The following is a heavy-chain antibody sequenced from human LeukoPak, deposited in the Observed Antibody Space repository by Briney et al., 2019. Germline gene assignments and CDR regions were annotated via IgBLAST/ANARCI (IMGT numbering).Heavy chain of an antibody. V-gene: IGHV3-33*06. CDR2: IWYDGSNK. J-gene: IGHJ4*02. D-gene: IGHD6-13*01. CDR1: GFTFSSYG. CDR3: AKGISSSWYDY. Sequence: PGRSLRLSCAASGFTFSSYGMHWVRQAPGKGLEWVAVIWYDGSNKYYADSVKGRFTISRDNSKNTLYLQMNSLRAEDTAVYYCAKGISSSWYDYWGQGTLVTVSS.